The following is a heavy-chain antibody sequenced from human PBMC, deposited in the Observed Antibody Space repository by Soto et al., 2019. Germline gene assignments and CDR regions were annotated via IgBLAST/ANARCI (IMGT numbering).Heavy chain of an antibody. CDR1: GFTFSSYD. V-gene: IGHV3-13*01. Sequence: GGSLRLSCAASGFTFSSYDMHWVRQATGKGLEWVSAIGTAGDTYYPGSVKGRFTISRENAKNSLYLQMNSLRAEDTAVYYCARADPFFCSGGNFYAYDIWGQGTMVTVSS. CDR3: ARADPFFCSGGNFYAYDI. J-gene: IGHJ3*02. D-gene: IGHD2-15*01. CDR2: IGTAGDT.